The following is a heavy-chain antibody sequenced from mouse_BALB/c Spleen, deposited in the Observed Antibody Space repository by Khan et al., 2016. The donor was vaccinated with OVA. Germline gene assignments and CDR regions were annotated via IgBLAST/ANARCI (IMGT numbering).Heavy chain of an antibody. CDR3: ADHLTGSFDY. Sequence: EVELVESGGDLVKPGGSLKLSCAASGFTFSSYSMSWVRQTPEQRLEWVASISSGGDYTYYPDSLKGRFTISRDNAKNTLYLQMSDLKSEDTAMYYCADHLTGSFDYWGQGTLVTVSA. D-gene: IGHD4-1*01. V-gene: IGHV5-6*01. J-gene: IGHJ3*01. CDR2: ISSGGDYT. CDR1: GFTFSSYS.